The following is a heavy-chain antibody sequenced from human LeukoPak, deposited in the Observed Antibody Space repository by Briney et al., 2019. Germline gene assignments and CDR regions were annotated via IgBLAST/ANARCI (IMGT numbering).Heavy chain of an antibody. CDR2: IYHSGST. CDR1: GGSISSGGYS. J-gene: IGHJ6*04. D-gene: IGHD2-2*01. V-gene: IGHV4-30-2*01. Sequence: SQTLSLTCAVSGGSISSGGYSWSWIRQPPGKGLEWIGYIYHSGSTYYNPSLKSRVTISVDRSKNQFSLKLSSVTAADTAVYHCASTGYCSSTSCYLYSYYGMDVWGKGTTVTVSS. CDR3: ASTGYCSSTSCYLYSYYGMDV.